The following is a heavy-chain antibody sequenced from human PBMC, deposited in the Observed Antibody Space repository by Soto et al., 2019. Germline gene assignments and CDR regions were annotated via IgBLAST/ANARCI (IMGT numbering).Heavy chain of an antibody. J-gene: IGHJ5*02. D-gene: IGHD3-3*01. CDR1: GFTFSSYG. CDR2: ISYDGSNK. Sequence: GGSLRLSCAASGFTFSSYGMHWVRQAPGKGLEWVAVISYDGSNKYYADSVKGRFTISRDNSENTLFLQMTLLRAEDTAVYYCAKDAQVLRFLEWLLVPDSWGQGTLVTVSS. CDR3: AKDAQVLRFLEWLLVPDS. V-gene: IGHV3-30*18.